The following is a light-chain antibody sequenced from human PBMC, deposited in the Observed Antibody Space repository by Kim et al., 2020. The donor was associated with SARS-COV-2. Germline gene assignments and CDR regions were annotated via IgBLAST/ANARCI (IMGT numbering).Light chain of an antibody. J-gene: IGKJ4*01. V-gene: IGKV3-20*01. CDR3: QQCQTTPLT. CDR2: ATS. CDR1: QSVSTAY. Sequence: SPGETATPSCRASQSVSTAYLGWYQLKVGQAPRLLLVATSSRANGVPDRFGGSGSETEFSLTISGLEPEYFAVYCCQQCQTTPLTFGGGTKVDIK.